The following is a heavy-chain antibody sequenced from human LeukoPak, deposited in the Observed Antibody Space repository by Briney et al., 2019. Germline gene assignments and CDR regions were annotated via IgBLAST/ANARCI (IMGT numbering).Heavy chain of an antibody. CDR2: ISSSSSYI. D-gene: IGHD1-14*01. CDR1: GFTFSSYS. CDR3: ARDKVTAAYGEKYYFDY. J-gene: IGHJ4*02. V-gene: IGHV3-21*01. Sequence: GGSLRLSCAASGFTFSSYSMNWIRQAPGKGLEWVSSISSSSSYIYYADSVKGRFTISRDNAKNSLYLQMNSLRAEDTAVYYCARDKVTAAYGEKYYFDYWGQGTLVTVSS.